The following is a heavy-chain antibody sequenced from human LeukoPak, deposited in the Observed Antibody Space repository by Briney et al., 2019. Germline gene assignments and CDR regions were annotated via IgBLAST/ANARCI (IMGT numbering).Heavy chain of an antibody. Sequence: GGSLRLSCAASGVTVSSNYMSWVRQAPGKGLEWVSVIYSGGSTYYADSVKGRFTISRDNAKNSLYLQMNSLRAEDTAVYYCARRAIAARPNDYWGQGTLVTVSS. CDR2: IYSGGST. D-gene: IGHD6-6*01. J-gene: IGHJ4*02. CDR3: ARRAIAARPNDY. V-gene: IGHV3-53*01. CDR1: GVTVSSNY.